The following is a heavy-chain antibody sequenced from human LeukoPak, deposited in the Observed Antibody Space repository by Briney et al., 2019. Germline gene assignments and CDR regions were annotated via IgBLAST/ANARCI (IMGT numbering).Heavy chain of an antibody. Sequence: GGSLRLSCAASGYTFSSYSINWVRQAPGKGLEWVSSISVRSNYIYYADSVRGRFRISRDEARDSLYLQMNSLRAEDTAVYYCVRLRRNSDTSGFYYYYDFWGQGTLVTVSS. CDR3: VRLRRNSDTSGFYYYYDF. CDR1: GYTFSSYS. D-gene: IGHD3-22*01. J-gene: IGHJ4*02. CDR2: ISVRSNYI. V-gene: IGHV3-21*01.